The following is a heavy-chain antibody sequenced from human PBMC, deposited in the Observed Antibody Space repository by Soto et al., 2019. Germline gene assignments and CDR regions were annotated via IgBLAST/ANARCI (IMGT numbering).Heavy chain of an antibody. J-gene: IGHJ6*02. V-gene: IGHV1-69*01. CDR2: IIPIFGTG. Sequence: QVQLVQSGAEVNKPGSSVKVSCKASGGTFSSYAISWVRQAPGQGLEWRGVIIPIFGTGNYAQKFQGGVTITADDSTSTAYMELSSLRSEDTAVYYCARSSIAAAQDYYYGMDVWGQGTTVTVSS. D-gene: IGHD6-13*01. CDR3: ARSSIAAAQDYYYGMDV. CDR1: GGTFSSYA.